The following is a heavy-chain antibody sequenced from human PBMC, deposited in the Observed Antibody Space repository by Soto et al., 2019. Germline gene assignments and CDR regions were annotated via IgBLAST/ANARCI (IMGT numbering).Heavy chain of an antibody. J-gene: IGHJ6*02. D-gene: IGHD6-13*01. CDR3: ATRVRGGGKQQLMTYGMDV. CDR1: GFTFSSYG. CDR2: ISYDGSNK. V-gene: IGHV3-30*03. Sequence: QVQLVESGGGVVQPGRSLRLSCAASGFTFSSYGMHWVRQAPGKGLEWVAVISYDGSNKYYADSVKGRFTISRDNSKNTLYLQMDSLRAEDKAVYYCATRVRGGGKQQLMTYGMDVWGQGTTVTVSS.